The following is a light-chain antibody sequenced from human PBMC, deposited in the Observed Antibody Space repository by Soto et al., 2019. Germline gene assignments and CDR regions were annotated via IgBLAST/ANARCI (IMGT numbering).Light chain of an antibody. J-gene: IGKJ5*01. CDR2: DXS. CDR1: WPICDY. V-gene: IGKV1-39*01. Sequence: DFQMTQSLSSLLASFGDRVTIAXRASWPICDYFNWYQQQPGXPPKXXXFDXSSLRSGVPSRLSGSGYATDFTLTINNLHPEDSATYYCQQTHAVTRTFGQGTRLEIK. CDR3: QQTHAVTRT.